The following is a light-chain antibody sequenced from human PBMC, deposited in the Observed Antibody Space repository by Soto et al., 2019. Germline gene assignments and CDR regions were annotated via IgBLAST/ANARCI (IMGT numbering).Light chain of an antibody. CDR1: TSDVGGYNY. CDR2: DVS. CDR3: SSYTSSSTLGV. J-gene: IGLJ1*01. Sequence: QSALTQPASVSGSPGQSITIPCTGTTSDVGGYNYLSWYQQHPGKAPKLMIYDVSNRPSGVSNRFSGSKSGNTASLTISGLQAEDEADYYCSSYTSSSTLGVFGIGTKLTVL. V-gene: IGLV2-14*01.